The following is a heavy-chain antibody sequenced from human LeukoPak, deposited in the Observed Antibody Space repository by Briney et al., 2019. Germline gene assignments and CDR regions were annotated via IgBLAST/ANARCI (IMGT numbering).Heavy chain of an antibody. CDR3: ARVFIVVVTARSGSFDY. CDR1: GYTFTSYG. J-gene: IGHJ4*02. D-gene: IGHD2-21*02. Sequence: ASVKVSCKASGYTFTSYGISWVRQAPGQGLEWMGWISAYSGNTNYAQKLQGRVTMTTDTSTSTAYMELRSLRSDDTAVYYCARVFIVVVTARSGSFDYWGQGTLVTVSS. CDR2: ISAYSGNT. V-gene: IGHV1-18*01.